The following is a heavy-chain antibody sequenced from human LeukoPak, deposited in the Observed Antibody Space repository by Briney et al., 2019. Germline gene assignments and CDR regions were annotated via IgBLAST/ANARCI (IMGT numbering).Heavy chain of an antibody. V-gene: IGHV3-23*01. Sequence: GGSLRLSCAASGFTFSSYAMSWVRQAPGKGLDWVSAISGSGGSTYYADSVKGRFTISRDNSKNTLYLQMNSLRAEDTAVYYCAKEGGDGILTGYHPFDYWGQGTLVTVSS. J-gene: IGHJ4*02. CDR3: AKEGGDGILTGYHPFDY. D-gene: IGHD3-9*01. CDR2: ISGSGGST. CDR1: GFTFSSYA.